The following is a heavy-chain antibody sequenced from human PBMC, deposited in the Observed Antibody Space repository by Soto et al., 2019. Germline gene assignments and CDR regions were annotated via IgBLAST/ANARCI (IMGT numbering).Heavy chain of an antibody. Sequence: EVQLVESGGGLVKPGGSLRLSCAASGFSFSDYSMNWVRLAPGKRLEWVSSIDSSSVYIYYADSLKGRFTISRDNAKNSLYLQMNSLRAEDTAVYYCVRESISGTGWFDPWGQGTLVTVSS. D-gene: IGHD1-20*01. CDR2: IDSSSVYI. CDR3: VRESISGTGWFDP. CDR1: GFSFSDYS. V-gene: IGHV3-21*02. J-gene: IGHJ5*02.